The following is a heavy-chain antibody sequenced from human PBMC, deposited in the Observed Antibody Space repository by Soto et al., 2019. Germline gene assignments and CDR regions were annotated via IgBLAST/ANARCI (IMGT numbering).Heavy chain of an antibody. D-gene: IGHD6-19*01. V-gene: IGHV3-7*01. CDR2: IKQDGSEK. Sequence: EVQLVESGGGLVQPGGSLRLSCAASGFTFSSYWMSWVRQAPGKGLEWVANIKQDGSEKYYVDSVKGRFTISRDDAKNSLYLQMNSLRAEDTAVYYCARVRHSSGWTTYNWFDPWGQGTLVTVSS. CDR1: GFTFSSYW. CDR3: ARVRHSSGWTTYNWFDP. J-gene: IGHJ5*02.